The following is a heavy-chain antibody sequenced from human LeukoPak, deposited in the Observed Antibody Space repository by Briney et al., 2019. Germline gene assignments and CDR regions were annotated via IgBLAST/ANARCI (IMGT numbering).Heavy chain of an antibody. CDR3: ARELGGWRGYYMGHFDY. Sequence: SETLSLTCFVSGGSISTNNYYWGWIRQPPGKGLEWIGSIYYSESTYYNPSLKSRVTISVDTSKNQFSLKLNSVTAADTAVYHGARELGGWRGYYMGHFDYWGQGMLVTVSS. D-gene: IGHD3-3*01. CDR1: GGSISTNNYY. CDR2: IYYSEST. J-gene: IGHJ4*02. V-gene: IGHV4-39*07.